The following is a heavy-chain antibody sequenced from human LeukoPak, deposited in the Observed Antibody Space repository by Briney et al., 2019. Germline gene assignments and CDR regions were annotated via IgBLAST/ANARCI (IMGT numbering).Heavy chain of an antibody. Sequence: GGSLRLSCAASRFTFSRYGMHWVRQAPGKGLEWLASIRFDGSTKYYADSVRGRFTISRDNSKNSVYLQMSSLRAEDTAVYYCAKEIQDEYCSGAQNCLFEYWGQGTLVTVSS. CDR2: IRFDGSTK. V-gene: IGHV3-30*02. CDR1: RFTFSRYG. J-gene: IGHJ4*02. CDR3: AKEIQDEYCSGAQNCLFEY. D-gene: IGHD2-15*01.